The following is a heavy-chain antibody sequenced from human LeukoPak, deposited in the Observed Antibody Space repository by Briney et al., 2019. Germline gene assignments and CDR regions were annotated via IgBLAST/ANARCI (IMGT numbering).Heavy chain of an antibody. V-gene: IGHV1-18*01. J-gene: IGHJ6*02. CDR2: ISAYNGNT. Sequence: GASVKVSCKASGYTFTSYGISWVRQAPGQGLEWMGWISAYNGNTNYAQKLQGRVTMTTDTSTSTAYMELRSLRSDDTAVYYCARDTSFNYGTHYGMDVWGQGTTVTVSS. D-gene: IGHD3-10*01. CDR1: GYTFTSYG. CDR3: ARDTSFNYGTHYGMDV.